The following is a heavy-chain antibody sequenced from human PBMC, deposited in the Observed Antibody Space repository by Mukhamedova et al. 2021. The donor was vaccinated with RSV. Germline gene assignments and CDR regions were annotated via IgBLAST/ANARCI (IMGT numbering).Heavy chain of an antibody. V-gene: IGHV3-21*06. CDR2: ISGSSNYV. CDR3: AKPIVGASGDS. CDR1: GFTFSSYS. D-gene: IGHD1-26*01. J-gene: IGHJ5*01. Sequence: GFTFSSYSMNWVRQAPGKGLECVSFISGSSNYVYYADSVKGRFTISRDNAKNSLYLQMNSLRVEDTAVYYCAKPIVGASGDSWG.